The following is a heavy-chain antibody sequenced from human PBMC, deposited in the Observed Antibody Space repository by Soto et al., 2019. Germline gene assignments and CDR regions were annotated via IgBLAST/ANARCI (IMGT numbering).Heavy chain of an antibody. CDR1: GFTVSNNY. D-gene: IGHD6-13*01. V-gene: IGHV3-30-3*01. CDR3: ARDPGIAAAGPFDY. CDR2: ISYDGSNK. J-gene: IGHJ4*02. Sequence: GGSVRLSCAASGFTVSNNYMSWVRQAPGKGLEWVAVISYDGSNKYYADSVKGRFTISRDNSKNTLYLQMNSLRAEDTAVYYSARDPGIAAAGPFDYWGQETLVPVSS.